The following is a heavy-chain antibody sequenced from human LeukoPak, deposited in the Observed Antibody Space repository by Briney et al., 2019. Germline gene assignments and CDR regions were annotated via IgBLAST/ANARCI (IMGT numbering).Heavy chain of an antibody. Sequence: SETLSLTCAVYGGSFSGYYWSWIRQPPGKGLEWIGEINHSGSTNYNPSLKSRVTISVDTSKNQFSLKLSSVTAADTAVYYCARPLTGTSFDYWGQGTLVTVSS. CDR2: INHSGST. D-gene: IGHD7-27*01. CDR1: GGSFSGYY. J-gene: IGHJ4*02. CDR3: ARPLTGTSFDY. V-gene: IGHV4-34*01.